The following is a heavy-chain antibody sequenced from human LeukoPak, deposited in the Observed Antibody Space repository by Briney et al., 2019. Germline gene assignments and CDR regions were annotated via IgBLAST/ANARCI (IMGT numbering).Heavy chain of an antibody. CDR2: IYPGDSDT. V-gene: IGHV5-51*01. J-gene: IGHJ6*03. CDR3: ARHVETASGGSHYYYYYMDV. D-gene: IGHD2-21*02. CDR1: GYSFTSYW. Sequence: GESLKISCKGSGYSFTSYWIGWVRQIPGKGLEWMGIIYPGDSDTRYSPSFQGQVTISADKSISTAYLQWSSLKASDTAMYYCARHVETASGGSHYYYYYMDVWGKGTTVTVSS.